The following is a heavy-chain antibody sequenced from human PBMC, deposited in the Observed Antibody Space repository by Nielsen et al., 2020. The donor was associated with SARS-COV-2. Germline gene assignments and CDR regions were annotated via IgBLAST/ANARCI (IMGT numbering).Heavy chain of an antibody. J-gene: IGHJ4*02. CDR1: GFTFSTYG. Sequence: GESLKISCAASGFTFSTYGLHWVRQAPGKGLEWVAVISYDGSNKYYADFVKGRFTISRDNSRNTLYLQMNSLRADDTAVYYCAQRAAAAGTYLGYWGQGTLVTVSS. CDR3: AQRAAAAGTYLGY. V-gene: IGHV3-30*03. CDR2: ISYDGSNK. D-gene: IGHD6-13*01.